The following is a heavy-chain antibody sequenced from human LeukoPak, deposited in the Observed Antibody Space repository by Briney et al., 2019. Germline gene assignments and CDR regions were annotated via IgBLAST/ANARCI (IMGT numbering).Heavy chain of an antibody. J-gene: IGHJ4*02. Sequence: NPSETLSLPCTVSGGSVTDDYWSWIRQTAGKGLEWVGRLYTSGSTNYNPSLMSRVSISVDKSKNQFSLNLTSVTAADTAVYYCVRDLSAAWYAFDYWGQGILVTVSS. CDR3: VRDLSAAWYAFDY. V-gene: IGHV4-4*07. CDR1: GGSVTDDY. D-gene: IGHD6-13*01. CDR2: LYTSGST.